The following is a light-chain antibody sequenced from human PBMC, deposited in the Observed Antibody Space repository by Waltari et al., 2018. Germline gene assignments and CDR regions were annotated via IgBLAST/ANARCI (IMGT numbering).Light chain of an antibody. CDR3: QSYDSSLSAQV. CDR1: SPNIGAGYD. J-gene: IGLJ1*01. CDR2: VHD. Sequence: QSVLTQPPSVSGAPGQRVTISCTGSSPNIGAGYDVHWYQQITVTPAKLLIYVHDRRPAGVPARFSVCRSGTAASLSRNGLQPEDEGDYYCQSYDSSLSAQVFATVTTVTV. V-gene: IGLV1-40*01.